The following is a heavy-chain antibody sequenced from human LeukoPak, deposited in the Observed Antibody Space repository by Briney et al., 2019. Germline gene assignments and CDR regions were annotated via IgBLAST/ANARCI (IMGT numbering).Heavy chain of an antibody. CDR2: IYHTEST. V-gene: IGHV4-30-2*01. J-gene: IGHJ3*02. D-gene: IGHD2-21*02. CDR3: ARMGDGDAFDI. Sequence: PSETLSLTCGVSGDSFSRGPYSWGWVRQPPGKGLEWIGYIYHTESTYYNPSLKSRVTISVDRAKNQFSLRLSSVTAADTAVYYCARMGDGDAFDIWGQGKMVTVSS. CDR1: GDSFSRGPYS.